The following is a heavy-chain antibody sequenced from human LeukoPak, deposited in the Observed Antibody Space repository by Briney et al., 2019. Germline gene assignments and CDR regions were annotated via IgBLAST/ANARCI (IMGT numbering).Heavy chain of an antibody. CDR3: ARGRYLTTLGGAAAGFLDN. V-gene: IGHV4-34*01. CDR1: GGSFSGYY. J-gene: IGHJ4*02. D-gene: IGHD6-13*01. CDR2: INHTGNT. Sequence: SETLSLTCAVNGGSFSGYYWNWIRQPPGKRLEWIGEINHTGNTNYNPSLKRRVTLSVDTSQKQFSLRLNSVTAADTAVYYCARGRYLTTLGGAAAGFLDNWGQGTLVTVSS.